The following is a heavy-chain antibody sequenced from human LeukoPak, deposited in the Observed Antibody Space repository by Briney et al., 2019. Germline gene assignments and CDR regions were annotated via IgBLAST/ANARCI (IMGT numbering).Heavy chain of an antibody. CDR2: IYSTGST. CDR1: RGSISTYY. J-gene: IGHJ6*02. CDR3: ARQFQYFSYAMDV. Sequence: SATLSLTCSVSRGSISTYYWSWIRQPPGKGLEWIGYIYSTGSTNYNPSLKGRVTMSVDTSKNQFSLKLSSVTAADTAVYYCARQFQYFSYAMDVWGQGSTVTVSS. V-gene: IGHV4-59*08.